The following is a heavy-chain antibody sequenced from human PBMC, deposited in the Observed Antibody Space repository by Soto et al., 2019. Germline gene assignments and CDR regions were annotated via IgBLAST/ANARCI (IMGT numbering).Heavy chain of an antibody. CDR3: GRGARYCSSTSCYNP. D-gene: IGHD2-2*02. V-gene: IGHV1-8*01. Sequence: ASVKVSCKASGYTFTSYDINWVRQATGQGLEWMGWMNPNSGNTGYAQKFQGRVTMTRNTSISTAYMELSSLRSEDTAVYYCGRGARYCSSTSCYNPWGQGTLVTVSS. J-gene: IGHJ5*02. CDR2: MNPNSGNT. CDR1: GYTFTSYD.